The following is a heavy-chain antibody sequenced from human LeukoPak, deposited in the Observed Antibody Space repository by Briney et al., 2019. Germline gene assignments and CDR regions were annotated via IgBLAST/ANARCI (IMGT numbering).Heavy chain of an antibody. J-gene: IGHJ6*02. D-gene: IGHD3-22*01. V-gene: IGHV1-46*01. CDR1: GYTFTSYF. Sequence: ASVKVSCKASGYTFTSYFMHWVRQAPGQGLEWKGIINPSGGSTSYAQKFQGRVTMTRDTSTSTVYMELSSLRSEDTAVYYCARDPYDSSGSYLERYGMDVWGQGSTVTVSS. CDR2: INPSGGST. CDR3: ARDPYDSSGSYLERYGMDV.